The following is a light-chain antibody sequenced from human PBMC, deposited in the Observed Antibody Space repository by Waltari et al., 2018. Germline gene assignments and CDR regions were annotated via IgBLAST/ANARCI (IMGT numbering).Light chain of an antibody. Sequence: DIVMTQTPLSLPITPGEPDSIPCRSSQSLLHSNGNTYLHWYLQKPGQSPQLLIYGGSNRASGVPDRFSGSGSGTDFTLKISKVEAEDVGVYYCVQAIAFPYSFGQGTKVEIK. CDR3: VQAIAFPYS. CDR1: QSLLHSNGNTY. CDR2: GGS. J-gene: IGKJ2*03. V-gene: IGKV2-40*01.